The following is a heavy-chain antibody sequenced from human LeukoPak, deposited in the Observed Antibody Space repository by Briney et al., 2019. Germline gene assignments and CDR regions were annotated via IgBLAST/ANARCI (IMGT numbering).Heavy chain of an antibody. CDR1: GFSFSNFG. Sequence: PGGSLRLSCAVSGFSFSNFGMHWVRQTPGKGLEWVVLIWSDARKTHYADSVMGRFTISRDNSENTLYLQMNSLRVEDTAVYYCVKGGAGFNFGDHWGQGNRVTVSS. D-gene: IGHD5-24*01. CDR3: VKGGAGFNFGDH. CDR2: IWSDARKT. V-gene: IGHV3-33*06. J-gene: IGHJ4*02.